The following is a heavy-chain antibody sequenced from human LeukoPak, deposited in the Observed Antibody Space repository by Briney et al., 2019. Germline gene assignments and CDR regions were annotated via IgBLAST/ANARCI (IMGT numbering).Heavy chain of an antibody. D-gene: IGHD3-9*01. Sequence: GGSLRLSCAASGFTFSSYEMNWVRQAPGKGLEWVSYISSSGSTIYYADSVKGRFTISRDNAKNSLYLQMNSLRAEDTAVYYCARVAILTGYYLTYYFDYWGQGTLVTVSS. V-gene: IGHV3-48*03. J-gene: IGHJ4*02. CDR2: ISSSGSTI. CDR1: GFTFSSYE. CDR3: ARVAILTGYYLTYYFDY.